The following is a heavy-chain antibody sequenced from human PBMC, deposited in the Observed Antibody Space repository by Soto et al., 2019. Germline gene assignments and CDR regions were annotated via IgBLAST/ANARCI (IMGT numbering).Heavy chain of an antibody. Sequence: GGSLRLSCAASGFTFNSYSTNWVRQAPGKGLEWVSSISSSSNYIYYADSMKGRFTISRDNAKNSLYLQMNSLRAEDTGVYYCARDLVGATIWGQGTLVTVSS. CDR3: ARDLVGATI. D-gene: IGHD1-26*01. V-gene: IGHV3-21*01. CDR1: GFTFNSYS. CDR2: ISSSSNYI. J-gene: IGHJ4*02.